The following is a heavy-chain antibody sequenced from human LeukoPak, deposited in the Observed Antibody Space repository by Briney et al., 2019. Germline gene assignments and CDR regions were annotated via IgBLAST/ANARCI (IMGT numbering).Heavy chain of an antibody. CDR3: ARETMATATYCYYYMDV. CDR1: GGTFSSYA. Sequence: ASVKVSCKASGGTFSSYAISWVRQAPGQGLEWMGGIIPIFGTANYAQKFQGRVTITADESTSTAYMELSSLRSEDTAVYYCARETMATATYCYYYMDVWGKGTTVTVSS. CDR2: IIPIFGTA. J-gene: IGHJ6*03. D-gene: IGHD5-24*01. V-gene: IGHV1-69*13.